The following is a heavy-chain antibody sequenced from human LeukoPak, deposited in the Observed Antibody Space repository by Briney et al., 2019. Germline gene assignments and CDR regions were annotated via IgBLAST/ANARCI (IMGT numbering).Heavy chain of an antibody. CDR3: ARAIVVVTAIMVFDL. V-gene: IGHV1-69*06. D-gene: IGHD2-21*02. J-gene: IGHJ5*02. CDR2: IIPIFGTA. Sequence: SVKVSCKASGGTFSSYAISWVRQAPGQGLEWMGGIIPIFGTANYAQKFQGRVTITADKSTSTAYMELSSLRSEDTAVYYCARAIVVVTAIMVFDLWGQGTLVTVSS. CDR1: GGTFSSYA.